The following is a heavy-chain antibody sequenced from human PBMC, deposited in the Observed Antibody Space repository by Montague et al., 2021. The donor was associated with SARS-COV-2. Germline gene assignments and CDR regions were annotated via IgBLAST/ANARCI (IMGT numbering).Heavy chain of an antibody. CDR3: ARGRRIAAGGTSYYGLDV. V-gene: IGHV4-4*07. J-gene: IGHJ6*02. CDR2: IYIRETA. CDR1: RGSISSYY. Sequence: SETLSLTCTVPRGSISSYYWSWIRQPAGKGLEWIGRIYIRETATYNPSLTSRVIMSADTSKNQISLKLSSVTAADTAVYYCARGRRIAAGGTSYYGLDVWGQRTTVTVSS. D-gene: IGHD6-13*01.